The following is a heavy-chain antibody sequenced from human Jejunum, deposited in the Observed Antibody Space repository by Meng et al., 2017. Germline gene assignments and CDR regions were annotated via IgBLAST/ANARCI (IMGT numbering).Heavy chain of an antibody. CDR1: GFTFNTYD. CDR3: ARDRGGSYY. J-gene: IGHJ4*02. V-gene: IGHV3-13*01. Sequence: GESLKISCAASGFTFNTYDMHWVRQATREGLEWVSGIGAIGDIYYADSVKGRFTMSRDNAKNSVYLQMTNLRPEDTALYYCARDRGGSYYWGQGTRVTVSS. CDR2: IGAIGDI.